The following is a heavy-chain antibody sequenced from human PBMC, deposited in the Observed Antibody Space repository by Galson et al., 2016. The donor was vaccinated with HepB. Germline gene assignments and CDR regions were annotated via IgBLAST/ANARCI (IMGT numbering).Heavy chain of an antibody. J-gene: IGHJ5*02. D-gene: IGHD3-10*01. CDR3: ARSSPYYYGSGSPFDP. Sequence: PALVKPTQTLTLTCTFSGFSLSTSGMCVSWIRQPPGKALEWLAFIDWDDDKYYSTSLKTRLTTSKGTSNNQVVLTMTNMDPADTATYYCARSSPYYYGSGSPFDPWGQGTLVTVSS. CDR2: IDWDDDK. V-gene: IGHV2-70*01. CDR1: GFSLSTSGMC.